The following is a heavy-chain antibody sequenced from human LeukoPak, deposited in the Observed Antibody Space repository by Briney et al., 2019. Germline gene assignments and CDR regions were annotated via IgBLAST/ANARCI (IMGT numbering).Heavy chain of an antibody. V-gene: IGHV1-2*06. CDR2: INPNSGDT. CDR1: GYTFTGYY. CDR3: ARDFGRVYYDSSGYGHFDY. Sequence: ASVKVSCKASGYTFTGYYVHWVRQAPGQGLEWMGRINPNSGDTNYAQKFQGRVTMTRDTSISTAYMELRSLRSDDTAVYYCARDFGRVYYDSSGYGHFDYWDQGTLVTVSS. J-gene: IGHJ4*02. D-gene: IGHD3-22*01.